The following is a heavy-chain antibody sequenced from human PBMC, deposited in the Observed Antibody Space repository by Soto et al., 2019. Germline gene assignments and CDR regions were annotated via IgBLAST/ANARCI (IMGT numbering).Heavy chain of an antibody. CDR1: GGSISSSSYY. D-gene: IGHD3-3*01. J-gene: IGHJ3*02. V-gene: IGHV4-39*02. CDR2: IYYSGST. Sequence: SETLSLTCTVSGGSISSSSYYWGWIRQPPGKGLEWIGSIYYSGSTYYNPSLKSRVTISVDTSKNQFSLKLSSVTAADTAVYYCAREDYDFWSGYYVPDAFDIWGQGTMVTVSS. CDR3: AREDYDFWSGYYVPDAFDI.